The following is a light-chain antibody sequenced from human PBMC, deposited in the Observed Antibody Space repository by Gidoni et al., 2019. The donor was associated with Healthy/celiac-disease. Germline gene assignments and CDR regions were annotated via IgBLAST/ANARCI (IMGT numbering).Light chain of an antibody. CDR2: EVS. CDR1: SSDVGSYNL. CDR3: CSYAGSSTLA. J-gene: IGLJ2*01. Sequence: QSALTQPASVSGSPGQSITISCTGTSSDVGSYNLVSWYQQHPGKAPKLMLYEVSKRPSGVSNRFSGSKSGNTASLTISGLQAEDEADYYCCSYAGSSTLAFGGGTKLTV. V-gene: IGLV2-23*02.